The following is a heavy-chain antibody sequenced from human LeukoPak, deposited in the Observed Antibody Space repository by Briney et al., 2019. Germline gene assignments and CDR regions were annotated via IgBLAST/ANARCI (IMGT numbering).Heavy chain of an antibody. J-gene: IGHJ4*02. V-gene: IGHV3-7*04. CDR2: IEQDGGEK. CDR3: AGGLGWLIDY. Sequence: GGSPRPSRAAPGFTLTNHWMNWVRQAPRKGLEWVVNIEQDGGEKNYVDSVKGRFPISRDNAKNSLYLQMNSLRAEDTAVYYCAGGLGWLIDYWGQGTLVTVSS. D-gene: IGHD2-15*01. CDR1: GFTLTNHW.